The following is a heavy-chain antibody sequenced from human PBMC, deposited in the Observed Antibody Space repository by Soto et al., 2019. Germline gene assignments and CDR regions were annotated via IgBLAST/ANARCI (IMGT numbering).Heavy chain of an antibody. CDR3: AKDFHNNRTNYDFWSGYYVSYYYGMDV. CDR1: GFTFSSYA. V-gene: IGHV3-23*01. CDR2: ISGSGGST. J-gene: IGHJ6*02. Sequence: PGGSLRLSCAASGFTFSSYAMSWVRQAPGKGLEWVSAISGSGGSTYYADSVKGRFTISRDNSKNTLYLQMNSLRAEDTAVYYCAKDFHNNRTNYDFWSGYYVSYYYGMDVWGQGTTVTVSS. D-gene: IGHD3-3*01.